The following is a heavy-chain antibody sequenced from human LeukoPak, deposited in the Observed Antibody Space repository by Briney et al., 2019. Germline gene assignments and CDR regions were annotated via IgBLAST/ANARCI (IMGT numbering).Heavy chain of an antibody. CDR1: GGSFSGYY. J-gene: IGHJ5*02. D-gene: IGHD3-22*01. V-gene: IGHV4-34*01. CDR2: INHSGST. CDR3: ARAGEYYDSSGYYYGWFDP. Sequence: SETLSLTCAVYGGSFSGYYWSWIRQPPGKGLEWIGEINHSGSTNYNPSLKSRVTISVDTSKNQFSLKLSSVTAADTAVYYCARAGEYYDSSGYYYGWFDPWGQGTLVTVSS.